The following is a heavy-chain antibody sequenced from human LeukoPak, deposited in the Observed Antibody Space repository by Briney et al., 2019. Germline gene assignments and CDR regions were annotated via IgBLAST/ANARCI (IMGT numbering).Heavy chain of an antibody. Sequence: GGSLRLSCAASGFTFSSHWMSWVRQAPGKGLEWVANIKEDGSQKYYVDSVKGRFTISRDNSKNTLYLQMNSLRAEDTAVYYCAKSRDSSGYYIGYWGQGTLVTVSS. J-gene: IGHJ4*02. CDR1: GFTFSSHW. D-gene: IGHD3-22*01. CDR2: IKEDGSQK. CDR3: AKSRDSSGYYIGY. V-gene: IGHV3-7*03.